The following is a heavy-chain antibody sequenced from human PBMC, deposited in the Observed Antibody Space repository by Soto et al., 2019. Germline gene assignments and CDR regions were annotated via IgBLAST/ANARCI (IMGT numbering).Heavy chain of an antibody. CDR2: IKSQTDGGTT. CDR1: GFTLSNAW. CDR3: TSGVAVAGNFLNYFES. J-gene: IGHJ4*02. V-gene: IGHV3-15*01. D-gene: IGHD6-19*01. Sequence: EVQLVESGGGLVKPGGSLRLSCAASGFTLSNAWMYWVRQAPGKGLEWVGRIKSQTDGGTTDYAAPVKGRFTISRDDSKNTLYLQMSSLKIEDAGVYYCTSGVAVAGNFLNYFESWGQGTLVAVSS.